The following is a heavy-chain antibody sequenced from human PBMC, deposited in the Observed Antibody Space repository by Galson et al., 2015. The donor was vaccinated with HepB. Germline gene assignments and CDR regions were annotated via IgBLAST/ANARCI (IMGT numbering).Heavy chain of an antibody. V-gene: IGHV2-70*11. Sequence: PALVKPTQTLTLTCTFSGFSFYTSGMCVNWIRQSPGQALEWLARIDSDDDKYYSTSLKTRLTISKDTSKNQVVLTMTNMDPVDTATYYCVCPGQQLCSGYLDYWGQGILVTVSS. CDR1: GFSFYTSGMC. CDR2: IDSDDDK. D-gene: IGHD3-22*01. CDR3: VCPGQQLCSGYLDY. J-gene: IGHJ4*02.